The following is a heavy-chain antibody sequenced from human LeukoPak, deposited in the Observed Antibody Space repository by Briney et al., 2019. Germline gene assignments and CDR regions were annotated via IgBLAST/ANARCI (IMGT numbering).Heavy chain of an antibody. D-gene: IGHD4-17*01. CDR3: ARDTVTTPYYYYGMDV. CDR1: GGSISSGDYY. Sequence: SETLSLTCTVSGGSISSGDYYWSWIRQPPGKGLEWTGYIYYSGSTYYNPSLKSRVTISVDTSKNQFSLKLSSVTAADTAVYYCARDTVTTPYYYYGMDVWGKGTTVTVSS. CDR2: IYYSGST. J-gene: IGHJ6*04. V-gene: IGHV4-30-4*01.